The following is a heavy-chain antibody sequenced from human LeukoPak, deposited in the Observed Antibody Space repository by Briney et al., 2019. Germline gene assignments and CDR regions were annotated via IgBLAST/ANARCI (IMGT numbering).Heavy chain of an antibody. CDR3: ARDEGEIYHDSSGHDY. Sequence: GGSLRLSCAASGFTFDDYGMSWVRQAPGKGLEWVSGINWNGGSTGYADSVKGRFTISRDNAKNSLYLQMNSLRAEDTALYYCARDEGEIYHDSSGHDYWGQGTLATVSS. D-gene: IGHD3-22*01. V-gene: IGHV3-20*04. J-gene: IGHJ4*02. CDR1: GFTFDDYG. CDR2: INWNGGST.